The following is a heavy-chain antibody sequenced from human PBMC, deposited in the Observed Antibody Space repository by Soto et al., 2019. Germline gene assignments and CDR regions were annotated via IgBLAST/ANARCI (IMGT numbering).Heavy chain of an antibody. V-gene: IGHV4-4*02. CDR3: ARDSSSHPGGY. J-gene: IGHJ4*02. Sequence: PSETLSLTCAVSGGSISCSNWWSCVRQPPGKGLEWTGEIYHSGSTNYNPSLKSRVTIAVDTSKNQFSLKLSSVTAADTGVYYCARDSSSHPGGYWGQGTLVTVSS. CDR1: GGSISCSNW. CDR2: IYHSGST. D-gene: IGHD2-2*01.